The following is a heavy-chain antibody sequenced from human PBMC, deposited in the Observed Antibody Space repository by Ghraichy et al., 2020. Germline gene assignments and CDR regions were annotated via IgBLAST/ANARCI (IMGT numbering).Heavy chain of an antibody. CDR2: INGDGSST. Sequence: GGSLRLSCAASGSTFGSYWMHWVRQVPGKGLVWVSRINGDGSSTIYADSVAGRFTISRDNAKYTLYLQMNSLRVEDTAVYYCATGRGHYYDSWGQGTLVTVSS. CDR3: ATGRGHYYDS. J-gene: IGHJ4*02. V-gene: IGHV3-74*01. CDR1: GSTFGSYW.